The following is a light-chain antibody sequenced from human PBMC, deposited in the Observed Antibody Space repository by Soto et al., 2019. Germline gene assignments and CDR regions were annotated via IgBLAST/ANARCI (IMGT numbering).Light chain of an antibody. J-gene: IGKJ1*01. V-gene: IGKV3-11*01. CDR3: QERTKWPWT. CDR2: DAS. CDR1: QSISTY. Sequence: ETVLTQSPATLSLSPGERVTLSCRASQSISTYLGWYQQKPGQAPRLLIYDASNRATGIPARFSGSGSGTDFTLTISSLEPEDFAVYYCQERTKWPWTFGQGTKVEIK.